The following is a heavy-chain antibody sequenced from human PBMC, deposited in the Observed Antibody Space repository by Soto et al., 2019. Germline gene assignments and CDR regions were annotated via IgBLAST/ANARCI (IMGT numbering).Heavy chain of an antibody. CDR3: ARETFATGDLDY. CDR1: GFNISSHY. Sequence: GGFLRLSCAGSGFNISSHYMSWVRQAPGKGLEWVSVIYSGRSTYYGNSVKGRFTISRDNSKNMLYLQMTSLRVEDTAVYYCARETFATGDLDYWGQGTLVTVSS. J-gene: IGHJ4*02. CDR2: IYSGRST. D-gene: IGHD7-27*01. V-gene: IGHV3-66*01.